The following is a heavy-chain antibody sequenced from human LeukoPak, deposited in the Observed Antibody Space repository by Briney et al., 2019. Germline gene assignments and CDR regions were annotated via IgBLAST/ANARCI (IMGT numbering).Heavy chain of an antibody. J-gene: IGHJ4*02. V-gene: IGHV3-23*01. Sequence: PGGSLRLSCAASGFTFSSYAMSWVRQAPGKGLEWVSAISGSGGSTYYADSVKGRFTISRDNSKNTLYLQMNSLSADDTAVYYCAKGPSGSFYPGYFDYWGQGTPLTVSS. CDR1: GFTFSSYA. CDR2: ISGSGGST. CDR3: AKGPSGSFYPGYFDY. D-gene: IGHD1-26*01.